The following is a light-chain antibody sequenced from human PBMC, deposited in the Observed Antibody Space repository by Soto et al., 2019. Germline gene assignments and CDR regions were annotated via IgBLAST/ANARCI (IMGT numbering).Light chain of an antibody. CDR3: QQLNSYPIT. CDR2: GAS. CDR1: QSVNSSY. Sequence: EIVLTQSPGTLSLSPGERVTLSCRASQSVNSSYLAWYQHKPGQAPRLLIYGASTRATGIPARFSGSGSGTDFTLTISSLQPEDFATYYCQQLNSYPITFGQGTRLEIK. J-gene: IGKJ5*01. V-gene: IGKV3-20*01.